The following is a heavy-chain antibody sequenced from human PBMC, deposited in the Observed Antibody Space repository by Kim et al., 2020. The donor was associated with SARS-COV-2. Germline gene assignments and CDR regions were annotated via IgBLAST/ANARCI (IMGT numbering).Heavy chain of an antibody. CDR3: ASHQSGKQWLEYYYDY. V-gene: IGHV4-39*01. CDR2: IYYSGST. Sequence: SETLSLTCTVSGGSISSSSYYWGWIRQPPGKGLEWIGSIYYSGSTYYNPSLKSRVTISVDTSKNQFSLKLSSVTAADTAVYYCASHQSGKQWLEYYYDYWGQGTLVTVTA. D-gene: IGHD6-19*01. J-gene: IGHJ4*02. CDR1: GGSISSSSYY.